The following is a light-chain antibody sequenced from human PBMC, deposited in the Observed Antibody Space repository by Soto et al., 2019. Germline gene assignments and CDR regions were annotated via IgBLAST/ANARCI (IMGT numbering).Light chain of an antibody. CDR1: SSDVGGYNY. Sequence: QSALTQPASVSGSPGQSITISCTGTSSDVGGYNYVSWYQQHPGKAPKLMIYEVSNRPSGVSNRFSGSKSGNTASLTISGLQAEAAADYYCSSYTSSSTLVFGGGTKLTVL. CDR2: EVS. CDR3: SSYTSSSTLV. J-gene: IGLJ2*01. V-gene: IGLV2-14*01.